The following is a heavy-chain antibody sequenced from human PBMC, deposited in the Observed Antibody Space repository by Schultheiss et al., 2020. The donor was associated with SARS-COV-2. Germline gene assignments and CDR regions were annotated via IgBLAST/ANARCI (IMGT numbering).Heavy chain of an antibody. V-gene: IGHV4-61*02. Sequence: SETLSLTCAVSGYSISSGYYWGWIRQPAGKGLEWIGRIYTSGSTNYNPSLKSRVTISVDTSKNQFSLKLSSVTAADTAVYYCARGSGVPSSGMDVWGQGTTVTVSS. CDR3: ARGSGVPSSGMDV. J-gene: IGHJ6*02. D-gene: IGHD3-10*01. CDR1: GYSISSGYY. CDR2: IYTSGST.